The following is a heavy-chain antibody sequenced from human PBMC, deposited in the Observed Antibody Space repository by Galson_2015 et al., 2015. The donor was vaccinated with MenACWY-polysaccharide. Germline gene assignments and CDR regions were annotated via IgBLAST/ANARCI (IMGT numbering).Heavy chain of an antibody. D-gene: IGHD3-22*01. CDR1: GFTFDDYG. J-gene: IGHJ4*02. Sequence: SLRLSCAASGFTFDDYGMSWVRQAPGKGLEWVSGINWNGGSTGYADSVKGRFTISRDNSKNTLYLQMNSLRAEDTAVCYCARDYYDSSGKVYSGQGTLVTVSS. V-gene: IGHV3-20*04. CDR3: ARDYYDSSGKVY. CDR2: INWNGGST.